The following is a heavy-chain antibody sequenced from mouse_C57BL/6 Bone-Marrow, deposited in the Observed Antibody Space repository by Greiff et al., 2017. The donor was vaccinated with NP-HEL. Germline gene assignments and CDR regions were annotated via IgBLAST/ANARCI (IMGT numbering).Heavy chain of an antibody. Sequence: QVQLQQPGAELVKPGASVKLSCKASGYTFTSYWMQWVKQRPGQGLEWIGEIDPSDSYTNYNQKFKGKATLTVDTSSSTAYMQLSSLTSEDSADDYCARDYGSSYDWYFDGWGTGTTVTDSS. CDR3: ARDYGSSYDWYFDG. V-gene: IGHV1-50*01. CDR1: GYTFTSYW. J-gene: IGHJ1*03. D-gene: IGHD1-1*01. CDR2: IDPSDSYT.